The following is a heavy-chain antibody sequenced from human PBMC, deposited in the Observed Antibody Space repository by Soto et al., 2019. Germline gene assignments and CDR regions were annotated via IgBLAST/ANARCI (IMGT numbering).Heavy chain of an antibody. CDR3: ARHTSGWHYYDY. D-gene: IGHD6-19*01. Sequence: GFLRISCAAAGFNLSDHYMNWIRQAPGKGLEWVSYISGSSRYTNFADSVKGRFTISRDNAKNSLYLKMNSLRAEDTAVYYCARHTSGWHYYDYWGQGTPVTVSS. CDR1: GFNLSDHY. CDR2: ISGSSRYT. V-gene: IGHV3-11*06. J-gene: IGHJ4*02.